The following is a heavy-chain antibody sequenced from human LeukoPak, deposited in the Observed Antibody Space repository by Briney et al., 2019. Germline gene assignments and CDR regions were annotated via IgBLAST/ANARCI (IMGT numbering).Heavy chain of an antibody. V-gene: IGHV3-48*03. CDR3: TTVSIFGVVIGPNVNYYYYMDV. J-gene: IGHJ6*03. Sequence: PGGSLRLSCAASGFTFSSYEMNWVRQAPGKGLEWVSYISSSGSTIYYADSVKGRFTISRDNAKNSLYLQMNSLKTEDTAVYYCTTVSIFGVVIGPNVNYYYYMDVWGKGTTVTVSS. CDR1: GFTFSSYE. CDR2: ISSSGSTI. D-gene: IGHD3-3*01.